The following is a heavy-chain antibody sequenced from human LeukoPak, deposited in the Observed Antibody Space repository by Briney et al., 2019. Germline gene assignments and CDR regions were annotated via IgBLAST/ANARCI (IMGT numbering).Heavy chain of an antibody. CDR1: GFTFSIYE. J-gene: IGHJ4*02. V-gene: IGHV3-48*03. Sequence: GSLRLSCAASGFTFSIYEMNWVRQAPGKGLEWVSYISSSGSTIYYADSVRGRFTISRDNAKNSLSLQMNSLRAEDTAVYYCARETDSTLFDYWGQGTLVTVSS. CDR2: ISSSGSTI. CDR3: ARETDSTLFDY. D-gene: IGHD2-2*01.